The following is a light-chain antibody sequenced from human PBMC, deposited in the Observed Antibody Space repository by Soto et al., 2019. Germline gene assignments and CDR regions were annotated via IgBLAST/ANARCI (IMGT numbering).Light chain of an antibody. CDR1: QSVSSY. V-gene: IGKV3-11*02. J-gene: IGKJ1*01. CDR2: DAS. Sequence: EIVLTQSPATLSLSPGERATLSCRAGQSVSSYLALYRQKPGQAPRLLLYDASTRAPGIPARFSGSGSGRTYSPITSSLEHADFAVYYCQQRSNWTTWTFGQGTKVDI. CDR3: QQRSNWTTWT.